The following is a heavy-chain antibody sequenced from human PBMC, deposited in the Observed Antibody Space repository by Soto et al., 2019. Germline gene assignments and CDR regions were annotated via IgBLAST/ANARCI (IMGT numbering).Heavy chain of an antibody. CDR2: IYSGGST. J-gene: IGHJ4*02. V-gene: IGHV3-53*01. CDR1: GFTVSSNY. CDR3: ARGYGSAPWYFDY. D-gene: IGHD5-18*01. Sequence: EVPLVESGGGLIQPGGSLRLSCAASGFTVSSNYMSWVRQAPGKGLEWVSVIYSGGSTYYADSVKGRFTISRDNSKNTVYLQMSSLRAEDTAVYYCARGYGSAPWYFDYWGQGTLVTVSS.